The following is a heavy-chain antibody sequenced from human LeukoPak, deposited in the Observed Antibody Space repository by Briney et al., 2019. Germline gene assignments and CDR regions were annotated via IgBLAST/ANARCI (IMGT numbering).Heavy chain of an antibody. D-gene: IGHD3-10*01. CDR1: GGSISSSSYY. CDR3: ARATTVTMEDV. V-gene: IGHV4-61*05. J-gene: IGHJ6*02. Sequence: SETLSLTCTVSGGSISSSSYYWGWIRQPPGKGLEWIGRIYTSGSTNYNPSLKSRVTMSVDTSKNQFSLKLSSVTAADTAVYYCARATTVTMEDVWGQGTTVTVSS. CDR2: IYTSGST.